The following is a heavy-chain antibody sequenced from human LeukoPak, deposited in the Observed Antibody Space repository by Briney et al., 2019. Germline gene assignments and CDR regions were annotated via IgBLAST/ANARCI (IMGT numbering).Heavy chain of an antibody. V-gene: IGHV4-31*03. Sequence: NPSQTLSLTCTVSGGSISSGGYYWSWIRQHPGKGLEWIGYIYYSGSTYYNPSLKSRVTTSVDASKNQFSLKLSSVTAADTAVYYCARGKYYYDSSGYLRSNWFDPWGQGTLVTVSS. CDR1: GGSISSGGYY. CDR2: IYYSGST. J-gene: IGHJ5*02. CDR3: ARGKYYYDSSGYLRSNWFDP. D-gene: IGHD3-22*01.